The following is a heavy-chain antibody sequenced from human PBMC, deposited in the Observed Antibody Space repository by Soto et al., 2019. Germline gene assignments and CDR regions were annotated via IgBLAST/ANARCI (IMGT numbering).Heavy chain of an antibody. CDR1: GGTFSSYA. D-gene: IGHD3-22*01. CDR2: IIPIFGTE. J-gene: IGHJ4*02. Sequence: QVQLVQSGAEVKKPGSSVKVSCKASGGTFSSYAISWVRQAPGQGLEWMGGIIPIFGTENYAQKFQGRVTITADESTSTAYMELSSLRTEDTAVYYCAREGASGSHIGYWGQGTLVTVSS. CDR3: AREGASGSHIGY. V-gene: IGHV1-69*01.